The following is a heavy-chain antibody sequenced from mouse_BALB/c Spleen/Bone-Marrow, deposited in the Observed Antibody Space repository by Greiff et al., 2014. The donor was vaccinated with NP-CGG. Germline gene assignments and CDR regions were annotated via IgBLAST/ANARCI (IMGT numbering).Heavy chain of an antibody. Sequence: VQLQQPGAEPVKPGASVKLSCKASGYTFTSYYMYWVKQRPGQGLEWIGEINPSNGGTNFNEKFKSKATLTVDKSSSTAYMQLSSLTSEDSAVYYCTLWCYAMDYWGQGTSVTVSS. D-gene: IGHD1-1*02. CDR3: TLWCYAMDY. V-gene: IGHV1S81*02. CDR2: INPSNGGT. J-gene: IGHJ4*01. CDR1: GYTFTSYY.